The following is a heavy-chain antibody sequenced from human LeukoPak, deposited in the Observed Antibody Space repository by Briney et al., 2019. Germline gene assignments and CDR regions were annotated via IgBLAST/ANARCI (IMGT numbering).Heavy chain of an antibody. CDR2: ISGSGGST. V-gene: IGHV3-23*01. J-gene: IGHJ4*02. CDR3: AKDQRSSSWYVNSFDY. Sequence: GGSLRLSCAASGFTFSSYAMSWVRQAPGKGLEWVSAISGSGGSTYYADSVKGRFTISRDNSKNTLYLQMNSLRAEDTAVYYCAKDQRSSSWYVNSFDYWGQGTLVTVSS. D-gene: IGHD6-13*01. CDR1: GFTFSSYA.